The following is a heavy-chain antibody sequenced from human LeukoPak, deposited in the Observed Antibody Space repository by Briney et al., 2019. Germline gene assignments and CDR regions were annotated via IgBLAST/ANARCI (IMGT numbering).Heavy chain of an antibody. CDR1: GCSISSGSYY. V-gene: IGHV4-61*02. Sequence: SQTLSLTCTVSGCSISSGSYYWSWIRQPAGKGLEWIGRIYTSGSTNYNPSLKSRVTISVDTSKNQFSLKLSSVTAADTAVYYCARGYYYDSSGYYYAPFDYWGQGTLVTVSS. J-gene: IGHJ4*02. D-gene: IGHD3-22*01. CDR3: ARGYYYDSSGYYYAPFDY. CDR2: IYTSGST.